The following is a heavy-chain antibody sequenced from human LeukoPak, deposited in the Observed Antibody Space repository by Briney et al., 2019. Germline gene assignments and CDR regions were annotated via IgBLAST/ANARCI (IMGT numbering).Heavy chain of an antibody. V-gene: IGHV1-2*06. CDR2: INPNSGGT. Sequence: ASVKVSCKASGYTFTGYYMHLVRQAPGQGLEWMGRINPNSGGTNYAQKFQGRVTMTRDTSISTAYMELSRLRSDDTAVYYCARTVGATTYDAFDIWGQGTMVTVSS. J-gene: IGHJ3*02. CDR3: ARTVGATTYDAFDI. CDR1: GYTFTGYY. D-gene: IGHD1-26*01.